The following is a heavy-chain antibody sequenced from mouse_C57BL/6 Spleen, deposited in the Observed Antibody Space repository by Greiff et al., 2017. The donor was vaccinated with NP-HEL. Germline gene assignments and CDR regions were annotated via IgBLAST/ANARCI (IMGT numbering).Heavy chain of an antibody. CDR3: ARERYYASDY. Sequence: QVQLQQPGAELVKPGASVKLSCKASGYTFTSYWMQWVKQRPGQGLEWIGEIDPSDSYTNYNQKFKGKATLTVDTSSSTAYMQLSSLTSEDSAVYDCARERYYASDYWGQGTTLTVSS. D-gene: IGHD1-1*01. V-gene: IGHV1-50*01. J-gene: IGHJ2*01. CDR1: GYTFTSYW. CDR2: IDPSDSYT.